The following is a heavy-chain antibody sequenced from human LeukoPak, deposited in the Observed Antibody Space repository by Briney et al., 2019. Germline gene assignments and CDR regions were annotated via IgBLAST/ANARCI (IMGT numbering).Heavy chain of an antibody. Sequence: GGSLRLSCAASGFTFGTYWMNWVRRAPGKGLEWVANINQDGSEKYYVDSVKGRFTISRDNAKNSLYLQMNRLRAEDTAVYYCARGGRVFDYWGQGTLVTVSS. CDR1: GFTFGTYW. V-gene: IGHV3-7*03. CDR3: ARGGRVFDY. J-gene: IGHJ4*02. CDR2: INQDGSEK.